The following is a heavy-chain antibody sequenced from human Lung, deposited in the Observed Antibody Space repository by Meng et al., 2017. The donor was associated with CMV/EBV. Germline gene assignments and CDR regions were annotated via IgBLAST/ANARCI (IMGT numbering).Heavy chain of an antibody. Sequence: SVKVSCKASGGTFSSYAISWVRQAPGQGLEWMGGIIPIFGTANYAQKFQGRVTITTDESTSTAYMELSSLRSEDTAVYYCARGSEESGYYYYYGTDVWARGPWAPFP. CDR3: ARGSEESGYYYYYGTDV. CDR1: GGTFSSYA. V-gene: IGHV1-69*05. D-gene: IGHD3-3*01. CDR2: IIPIFGTA. J-gene: IGHJ6*02.